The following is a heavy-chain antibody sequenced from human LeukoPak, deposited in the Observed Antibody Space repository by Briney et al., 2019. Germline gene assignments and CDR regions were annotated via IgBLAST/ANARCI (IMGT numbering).Heavy chain of an antibody. CDR2: IYSSGAT. D-gene: IGHD2-2*01. Sequence: SEILSLICTVSGGSITTYNWIWIRQTPGQALEWIGHIYSSGATKYNPSLTSRATILLDTSKNQLSLKLSSVSAADTAVYYCARRTPGPQLDEYVAYFFDHWGQGTQVTVSS. J-gene: IGHJ4*02. CDR1: GGSITTYN. V-gene: IGHV4-4*09. CDR3: ARRTPGPQLDEYVAYFFDH.